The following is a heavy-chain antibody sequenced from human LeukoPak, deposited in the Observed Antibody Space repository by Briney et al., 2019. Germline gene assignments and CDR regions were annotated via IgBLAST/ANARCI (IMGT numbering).Heavy chain of an antibody. CDR3: VHVHTTVTTV. D-gene: IGHD4-17*01. Sequence: SGPTLAHPPQSLTLTCTFSGFSLTTSGLGVGWIRQPPEKALERLALIYWDDDKRYRQSLQSRLTITKDTPKIQVVLTMTNMDPVDTATYYCVHVHTTVTTVWGQGTLVTVSS. V-gene: IGHV2-5*02. J-gene: IGHJ4*02. CDR1: GFSLTTSGLG. CDR2: IYWDDDK.